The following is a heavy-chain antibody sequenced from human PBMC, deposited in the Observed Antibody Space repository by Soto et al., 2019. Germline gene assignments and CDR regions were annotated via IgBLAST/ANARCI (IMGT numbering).Heavy chain of an antibody. V-gene: IGHV3-33*01. Sequence: PGGSLRLSCAASGFTFSSYGMHWVRQAPGKGPEWVAVIWYDGSNKYYADSVKGRFTISRDNSKNTLYLQMNSLRAEDTAVYYCARDVSCCGGDCHHYFDYWGQGTLVTVSS. J-gene: IGHJ4*02. CDR3: ARDVSCCGGDCHHYFDY. CDR2: IWYDGSNK. CDR1: GFTFSSYG. D-gene: IGHD2-21*02.